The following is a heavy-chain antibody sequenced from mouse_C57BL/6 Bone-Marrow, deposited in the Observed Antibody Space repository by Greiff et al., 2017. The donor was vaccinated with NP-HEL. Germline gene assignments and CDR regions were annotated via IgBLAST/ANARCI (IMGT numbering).Heavy chain of an antibody. CDR1: GYTFTSYW. D-gene: IGHD1-1*01. Sequence: QVQLKQPGAELVRPGSSVKLSCKASGYTFTSYWMDWVKQRPGQGLEWIGNIYPSDSETHYNQKFKDKATLTVDKSSSTAYMQLSSLTSEDSAVYYCARSIYYGSKAYWGQGTLVTVSA. J-gene: IGHJ3*01. CDR2: IYPSDSET. CDR3: ARSIYYGSKAY. V-gene: IGHV1-61*01.